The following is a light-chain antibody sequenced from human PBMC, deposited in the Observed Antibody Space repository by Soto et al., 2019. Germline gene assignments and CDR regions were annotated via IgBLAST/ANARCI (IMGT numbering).Light chain of an antibody. CDR2: GNS. J-gene: IGLJ1*01. CDR3: QSYGDSLSGYV. CDR1: NSNIGAGYD. V-gene: IGLV1-40*01. Sequence: QSLLTQPPSVSGAPGQRVTISCTGSNSNIGAGYDVHWYQQLPGTAPKLLIYGNSNRPSGVPDRFSGSKSGTSASLTITGLQAEDEADYYCQSYGDSLSGYVCGTGTKVTVL.